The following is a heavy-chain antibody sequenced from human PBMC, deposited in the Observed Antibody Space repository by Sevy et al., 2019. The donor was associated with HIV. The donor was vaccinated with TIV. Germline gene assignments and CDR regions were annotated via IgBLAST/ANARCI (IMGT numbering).Heavy chain of an antibody. V-gene: IGHV3-23*01. J-gene: IGHJ6*02. CDR3: AKDSQSGASEDYYGSGSYYKCRYYYYGMDV. Sequence: GGSLRLSCAASGFTFSSYAMSWVRQAPGKGLEWVSAISGSGGSTYYADSVKGRFTISRDNSKNTLYLQMNSLRAEDTAVYYLAKDSQSGASEDYYGSGSYYKCRYYYYGMDVWGQGTTVTVSS. CDR1: GFTFSSYA. D-gene: IGHD3-10*01. CDR2: ISGSGGST.